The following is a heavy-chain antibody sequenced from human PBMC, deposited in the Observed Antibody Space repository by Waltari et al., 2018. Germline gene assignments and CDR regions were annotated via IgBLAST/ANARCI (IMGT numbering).Heavy chain of an antibody. CDR3: STWLRAHFDY. D-gene: IGHD5-12*01. V-gene: IGHV3-23*01. Sequence: EVQLLESGGALVKPGGSLRLSCAASRFTFSSYTLIWVRQAPGKGLEWVSTIRDPATGNTHYADSVKGRFTISRDESRNTVYLQMNGLIAEDTAVYYCSTWLRAHFDYWGQGTPVTVSS. CDR1: RFTFSSYT. CDR2: IRDPATGNT. J-gene: IGHJ4*02.